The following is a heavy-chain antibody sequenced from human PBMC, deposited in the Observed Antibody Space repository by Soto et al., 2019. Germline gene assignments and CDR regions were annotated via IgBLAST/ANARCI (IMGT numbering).Heavy chain of an antibody. CDR1: GFTFSNYL. D-gene: IGHD1-26*01. Sequence: GGSLRLSWPASGFTFSNYLMSWVRQAPGKGLEWVANIKQDGSEKHYVDSVKGRFTISRDSAKSSLYLQMNSLRVEDTAVYYCASYSGSYSFVSWGQGTLVTVSS. J-gene: IGHJ4*02. CDR3: ASYSGSYSFVS. V-gene: IGHV3-7*01. CDR2: IKQDGSEK.